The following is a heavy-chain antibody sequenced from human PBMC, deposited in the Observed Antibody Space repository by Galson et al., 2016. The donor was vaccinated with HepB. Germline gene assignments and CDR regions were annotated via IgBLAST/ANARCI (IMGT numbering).Heavy chain of an antibody. CDR2: ISYDGSNK. Sequence: SLRLSCAASGFTFSRYGMHWVRQAPGKGLEWVTFISYDGSNKYYADSVKGRFTISRDNSKNTLYLQMNSLRAEDTAVYYCAKDPYYYGSGSYLYFHYWGQGTLATVSS. V-gene: IGHV3-30*18. CDR3: AKDPYYYGSGSYLYFHY. D-gene: IGHD3-10*01. CDR1: GFTFSRYG. J-gene: IGHJ4*02.